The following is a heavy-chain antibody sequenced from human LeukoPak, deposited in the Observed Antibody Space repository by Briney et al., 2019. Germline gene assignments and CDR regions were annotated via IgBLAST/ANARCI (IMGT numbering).Heavy chain of an antibody. CDR1: GFTFSSYA. J-gene: IGHJ3*01. CDR3: ASIDSNDAFDV. D-gene: IGHD3-9*01. Sequence: GGSLRLSCAASGFTFSSYAMSWLRQAPEKGLEWVSGISSSGGSTYYADSVKGRFTISRDNAKNSLYLQMNSLRAEDTAVYYCASIDSNDAFDVWGQGTMVTVSS. V-gene: IGHV3-23*01. CDR2: ISSSGGST.